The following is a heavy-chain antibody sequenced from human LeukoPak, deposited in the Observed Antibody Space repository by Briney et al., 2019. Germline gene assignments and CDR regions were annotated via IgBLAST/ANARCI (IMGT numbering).Heavy chain of an antibody. V-gene: IGHV3-7*01. J-gene: IGHJ4*02. CDR2: IKQDGSEK. Sequence: GGSLRLSCAASGFTFSSYWMSWVRQAPGKGLEWVANIKQDGSEKYYVDSVKGRFTISRDNAKNSLYLQMNSLRAEDTAVYYCARGGSTGGSTRWDYWGQGTRVTVSS. D-gene: IGHD2-8*02. CDR1: GFTFSSYW. CDR3: ARGGSTGGSTRWDY.